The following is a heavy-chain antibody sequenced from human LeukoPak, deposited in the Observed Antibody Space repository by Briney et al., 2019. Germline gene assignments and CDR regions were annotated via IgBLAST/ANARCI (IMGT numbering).Heavy chain of an antibody. Sequence: ESGPTLVKPPQTLTLTCTFSGFSLNTRGVGVAWIRQPPGKALEWLALISWDNDDRYSPSLKSRLTISKDASKNQVVLTMTIMDPVDTATYFCARTPLVITAKGFFDYWGQGTLVTVAS. CDR1: GFSLNTRGVG. V-gene: IGHV2-5*02. CDR2: ISWDNDD. D-gene: IGHD4/OR15-4a*01. J-gene: IGHJ4*02. CDR3: ARTPLVITAKGFFDY.